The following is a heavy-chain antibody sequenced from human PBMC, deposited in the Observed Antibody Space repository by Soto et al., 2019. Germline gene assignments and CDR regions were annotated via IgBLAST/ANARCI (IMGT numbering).Heavy chain of an antibody. D-gene: IGHD1-1*01. V-gene: IGHV4-59*08. CDR1: GGSISSYH. J-gene: IGHJ4*02. Sequence: QVQLQESGPGLVKPSETLSLTCTVSGGSISSYHWSWIRQSPGKGLEWIGYTSNSAPTIYNPSLKARVTISAATSKNQVSLRLSSVTAADTAVDFCARQFRDVYNAVEYWGQGALVTVSS. CDR3: ARQFRDVYNAVEY. CDR2: TSNSAPT.